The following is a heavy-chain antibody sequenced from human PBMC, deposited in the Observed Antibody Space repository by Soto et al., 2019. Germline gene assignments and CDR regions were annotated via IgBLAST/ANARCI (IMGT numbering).Heavy chain of an antibody. V-gene: IGHV3-72*01. J-gene: IGHJ3*01. CDR1: GFMFSDHF. CDR3: ATEGALAGPDFDY. Sequence: PGAPRRLSCAASGFMFSDHFMDWLRHPPGEGLEWVGGSTNKATTESAASVKGRCTSSRDDSKDSLYLQMSSLKLEDTAVYYGATEGALAGPDFDYSG. D-gene: IGHD6-19*01. CDR2: STNKATT.